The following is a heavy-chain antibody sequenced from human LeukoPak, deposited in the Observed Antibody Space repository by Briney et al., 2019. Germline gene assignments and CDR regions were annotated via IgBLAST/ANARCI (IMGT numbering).Heavy chain of an antibody. J-gene: IGHJ3*01. D-gene: IGHD4-23*01. V-gene: IGHV3-66*02. CDR3: ARDRVVTPSRTSWAFDF. CDR2: IYSGGST. CDR1: GFTVSSNY. Sequence: PGGSLRLSCAASGFTVSSNYMSWVRQAPGKGLEWVSVIYSGGSTYYADSVKGRFTISRDNSKNTLYLQMNSLRAEDTAVYYCARDRVVTPSRTSWAFDFWGQGTMVTVSS.